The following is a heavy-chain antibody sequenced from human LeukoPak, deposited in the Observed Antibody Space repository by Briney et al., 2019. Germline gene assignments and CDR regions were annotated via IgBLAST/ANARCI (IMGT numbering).Heavy chain of an antibody. D-gene: IGHD3-22*01. J-gene: IGHJ4*02. CDR3: ASDPRDHDYDSSGYYQAY. CDR2: ISSSSSYI. Sequence: GGSLRLSCAASGFTFSSYSMNWVRQAPGKGLEWVSSISSSSSYIYYADSVKGRFTISRDNAKNSLYLQMNSLRAEDTAVYYCASDPRDHDYDSSGYYQAYWGQGTLVTVSS. CDR1: GFTFSSYS. V-gene: IGHV3-21*01.